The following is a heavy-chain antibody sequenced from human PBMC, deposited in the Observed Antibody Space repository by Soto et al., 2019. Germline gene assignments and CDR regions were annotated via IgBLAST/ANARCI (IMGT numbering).Heavy chain of an antibody. CDR1: GFSLSTSGMC. J-gene: IGHJ6*02. D-gene: IGHD3-22*01. Sequence: SGPTLVNPTQTLTLTCTFSGFSLSTSGMCVSWIRQPPGKALEWLALIDWDDDKYYSTSLKTRLTISKDTSKNQVVLTMTNMDPVDTATYYCARAYYYDSSGYPPDYYYGMDVWGQGTTVTVSS. V-gene: IGHV2-70*01. CDR2: IDWDDDK. CDR3: ARAYYYDSSGYPPDYYYGMDV.